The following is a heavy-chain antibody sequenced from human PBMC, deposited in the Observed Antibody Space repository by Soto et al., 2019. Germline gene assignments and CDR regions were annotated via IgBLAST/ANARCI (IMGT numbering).Heavy chain of an antibody. J-gene: IGHJ4*02. CDR3: ARDLHGDPYY. Sequence: GGSLRLSCAASGITVSSHYMSWVRQAPGKGLEWVSTIYSTGNTYYADSVKGRFTISRDNSKNTVFLQMNSLTADVTAVYYCARDLHGDPYYWGQGTLVTVSS. CDR2: IYSTGNT. D-gene: IGHD4-17*01. V-gene: IGHV3-53*05. CDR1: GITVSSHY.